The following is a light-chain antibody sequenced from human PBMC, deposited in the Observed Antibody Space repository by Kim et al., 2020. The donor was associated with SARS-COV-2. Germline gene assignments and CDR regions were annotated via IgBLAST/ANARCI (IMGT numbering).Light chain of an antibody. J-gene: IGKJ4*01. V-gene: IGKV3-11*01. Sequence: EIVLTQFPATLSLSPGERATLSCRASQSVSSYLAWYQQKPGQAPRLLIYDAFNRAVGIPARFSGSGSGTDFTLTITSLEPEDFALYYCQQRNTWPLTFGGGTKVDIK. CDR2: DAF. CDR1: QSVSSY. CDR3: QQRNTWPLT.